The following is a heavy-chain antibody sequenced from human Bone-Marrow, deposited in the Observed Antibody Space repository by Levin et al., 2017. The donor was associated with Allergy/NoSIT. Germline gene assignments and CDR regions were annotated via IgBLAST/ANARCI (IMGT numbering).Heavy chain of an antibody. CDR1: GYRFSSYW. Sequence: GGSLRLSCQGSGYRFSSYWIGWVRQLPGKGLEWVGIIYPDDSETSYGPSFQGQVTISADRSINTAYLQWTSLRASDTAIYYCARHTDILTGYSQDSWGQGTLVIVSS. CDR2: IYPDDSET. CDR3: ARHTDILTGYSQDS. D-gene: IGHD3-9*01. V-gene: IGHV5-51*01. J-gene: IGHJ4*02.